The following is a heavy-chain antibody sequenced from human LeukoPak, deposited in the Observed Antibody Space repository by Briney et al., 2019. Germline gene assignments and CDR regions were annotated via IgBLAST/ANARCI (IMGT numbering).Heavy chain of an antibody. D-gene: IGHD2-2*01. CDR1: GFTFTGYY. CDR3: AILSTNVMDV. Sequence: GRSLRLSCAASGFTFTGYYMHWVRQAPGQGLEWMGWINPNSGGTNYAQKFQGRVTMTRDTSISTAYMELSRLRSDDTAVYYCAILSTNVMDVWGQGTTVTVSS. CDR2: INPNSGGT. V-gene: IGHV1-2*02. J-gene: IGHJ6*02.